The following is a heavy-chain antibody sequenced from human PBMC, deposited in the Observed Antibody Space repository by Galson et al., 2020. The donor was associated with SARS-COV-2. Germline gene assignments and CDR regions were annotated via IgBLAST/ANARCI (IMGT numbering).Heavy chain of an antibody. CDR3: ARSTYYYGSGMDPRDY. V-gene: IGHV2-70*01. J-gene: IGHJ4*02. CDR2: TDWDDDK. Sequence: SGPTLVHPTQPLTLTCTFSRFSLRTSGMCVSWIRQPTGTALKSPALTDWDDDKYYSTSLKTRPTISKDTSKDQVVLTMSNMDPVDTATYYCARSTYYYGSGMDPRDYWGQGTLVTVAS. CDR1: RFSLRTSGMC. D-gene: IGHD3-10*01.